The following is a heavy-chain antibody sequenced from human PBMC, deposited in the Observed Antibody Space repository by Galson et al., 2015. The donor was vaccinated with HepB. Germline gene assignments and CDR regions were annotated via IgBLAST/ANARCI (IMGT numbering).Heavy chain of an antibody. J-gene: IGHJ4*02. Sequence: SVKVSCKASGYTFNRYGISWVRQAPGQGLEWMGWISDYNGNTNQAQNLQGRVTMTTDTSTSTAYMELRSLRSDDAAVYYCARGGKATIGGPTFYYLGQGTLVPVSS. CDR1: GYTFNRYG. V-gene: IGHV1-18*01. CDR2: ISDYNGNT. D-gene: IGHD5-24*01. CDR3: ARGGKATIGGPTFYY.